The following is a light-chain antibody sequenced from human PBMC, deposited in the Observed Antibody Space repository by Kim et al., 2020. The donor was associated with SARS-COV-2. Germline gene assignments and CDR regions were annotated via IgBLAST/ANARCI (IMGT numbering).Light chain of an antibody. CDR1: SLRSYY. CDR3: NSRDSNDNVV. J-gene: IGLJ2*01. V-gene: IGLV3-19*01. Sequence: LGKTVRITCQGDSLRSYYATWYQQKPGQAPILVIYGKNNRPSGIPDRFSGSSSGNTASLTITGTQAGDEADYYCNSRDSNDNVVFGGGTQLNVL. CDR2: GKN.